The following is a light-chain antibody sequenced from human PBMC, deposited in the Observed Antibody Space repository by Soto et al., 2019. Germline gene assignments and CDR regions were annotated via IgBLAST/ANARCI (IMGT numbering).Light chain of an antibody. V-gene: IGKV1-13*02. J-gene: IGKJ3*01. CDR2: DAS. CDR3: QQFNSYPSIFT. Sequence: AIQLTQSPSSLSASVGDRVTITCRASQGISSALAWYQQKPGKAPKLLIYDASSLESGVPSRFSGSGSGTDFTLTISSLLPEDFATCYCQQFNSYPSIFTFGSGTKVDIK. CDR1: QGISSA.